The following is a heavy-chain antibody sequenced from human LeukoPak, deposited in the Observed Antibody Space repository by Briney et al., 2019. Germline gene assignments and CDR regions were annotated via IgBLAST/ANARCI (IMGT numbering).Heavy chain of an antibody. V-gene: IGHV3-21*01. J-gene: IGHJ4*02. D-gene: IGHD3-22*01. CDR3: ARDLYDSSGYYEY. CDR2: ISSSSSYI. Sequence: GGSLRLTCAASGFTFSSYSMNWVRQAPGKGLEWVSSISSSSSYIYYADSVKGRFTISRDNAKNSLYLQMNSLRAEDTAVYYCARDLYDSSGYYEYWGQGTLVTASS. CDR1: GFTFSSYS.